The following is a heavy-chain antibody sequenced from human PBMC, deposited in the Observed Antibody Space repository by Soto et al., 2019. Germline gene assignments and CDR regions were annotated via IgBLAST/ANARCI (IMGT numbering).Heavy chain of an antibody. Sequence: GGSLRLSCAASGFPFSSYGMHWVRQAPGKGLEWVAVISYDGSNKYYADSVKGRFTISRDNSKNTLYLQMNSLRAEDTAVYYCAKDPQPYSSSWATDYWGQGTLVTVSS. CDR2: ISYDGSNK. CDR3: AKDPQPYSSSWATDY. CDR1: GFPFSSYG. D-gene: IGHD6-13*01. J-gene: IGHJ4*02. V-gene: IGHV3-30*18.